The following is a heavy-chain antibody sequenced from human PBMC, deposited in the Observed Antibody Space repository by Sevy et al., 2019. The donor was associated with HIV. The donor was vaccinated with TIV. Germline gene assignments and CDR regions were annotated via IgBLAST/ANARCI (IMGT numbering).Heavy chain of an antibody. Sequence: SETLSLTCTVSGDFTSGYYWSWIRQPPGKEPEWIGYIYHTGSTVYNPSLQSRVTMSVDTSKNQFSLRLSSVTAADTAVYYCARRGVAGYFDSWGQGTLVTVSS. D-gene: IGHD6-19*01. J-gene: IGHJ4*02. CDR1: GDFTSGYY. CDR2: IYHTGST. CDR3: ARRGVAGYFDS. V-gene: IGHV4-59*08.